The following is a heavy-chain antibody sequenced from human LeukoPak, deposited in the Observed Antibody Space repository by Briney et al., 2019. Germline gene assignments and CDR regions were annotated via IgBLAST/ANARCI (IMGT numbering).Heavy chain of an antibody. V-gene: IGHV3-30*18. CDR2: ISYDGSNK. J-gene: IGHJ4*02. CDR3: AKDRGRAHSYGSFDY. Sequence: TGGSLRLSCAASGLTFSSYGMHWVRQAPGKGLEWVAVISYDGSNKYYADSVKGRFTISRDNSKNTLYLQMNSLRAEDTAVYYCAKDRGRAHSYGSFDYWGQGTLVTVSS. CDR1: GLTFSSYG. D-gene: IGHD5-18*01.